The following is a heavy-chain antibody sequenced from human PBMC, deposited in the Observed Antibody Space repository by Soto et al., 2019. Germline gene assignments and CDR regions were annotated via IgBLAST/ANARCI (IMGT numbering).Heavy chain of an antibody. CDR1: RFTLIDYY. J-gene: IGHJ6*03. CDR2: SXNKRDXYII. D-gene: IGHD6-19*01. Sequence: XXSLRLSCGTSRFTLIDYYVDWVRQAPGXRLERVGRSXNKRDXYIINYDASVXXRFTISRXXSKSYVYMQMNSPKSDAKAVYYCAREQWYYMDVWGKGTTVTVYS. CDR3: AREQWYYMDV. V-gene: IGHV3-72*01.